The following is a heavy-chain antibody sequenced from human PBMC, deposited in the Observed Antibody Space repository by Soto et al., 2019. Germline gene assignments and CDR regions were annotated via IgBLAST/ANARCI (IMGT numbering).Heavy chain of an antibody. Sequence: GGSLRLSCAASGFTFSSYAMSWVRQAPGKGLEWVSALSGSGISTYYADTVKGRFTISRDNSRNTLYLQMNSLRAEGTAVYYCATSYDSSGYDYWGQGTLVTVSS. CDR3: ATSYDSSGYDY. V-gene: IGHV3-23*01. D-gene: IGHD3-22*01. J-gene: IGHJ4*02. CDR1: GFTFSSYA. CDR2: LSGSGIST.